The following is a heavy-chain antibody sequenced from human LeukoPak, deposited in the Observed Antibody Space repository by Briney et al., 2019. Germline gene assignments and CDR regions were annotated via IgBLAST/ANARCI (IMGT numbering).Heavy chain of an antibody. V-gene: IGHV4-59*12. CDR3: ARDGVPRYFDY. CDR2: IYYSGST. Sequence: SETLSLTCTVSGGSISSYYWSWIRQPPGKGLEWIGYIYYSGSTNYNPSLKSRVTISVDTSKNQFSLKLSSVTAADTAVYYCARDGVPRYFDYWGQGTLVTVSS. CDR1: GGSISSYY. J-gene: IGHJ4*02.